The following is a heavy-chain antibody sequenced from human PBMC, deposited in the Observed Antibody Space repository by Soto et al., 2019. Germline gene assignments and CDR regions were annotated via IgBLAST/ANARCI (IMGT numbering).Heavy chain of an antibody. CDR2: LVPVFGTA. D-gene: IGHD3-10*01. V-gene: IGHV1-69*06. J-gene: IGHJ4*02. CDR1: GGTFSSLA. CDR3: ARSPGVFDY. Sequence: QVQLMQSGAEVKKPGSSVKVSCKASGGTFSSLAISWVRQAPGQGLEWMGGLVPVFGTANYAQKFQDRVTITADKSTRTSYMELSSLRSEDTAVYYCARSPGVFDYWGQGTLVTVSS.